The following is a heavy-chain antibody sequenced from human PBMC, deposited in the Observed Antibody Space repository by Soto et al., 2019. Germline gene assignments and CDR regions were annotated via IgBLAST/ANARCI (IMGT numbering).Heavy chain of an antibody. J-gene: IGHJ4*02. CDR1: GFTFSSYA. CDR2: ISGSGGST. V-gene: IGHV3-23*01. D-gene: IGHD2-15*01. CDR3: AFFRGVSRVTGYCSGGSCPLDY. Sequence: GGSLRLSCAASGFTFSSYAMSWVRQAPGKGLEWVSAISGSGGSTYYADSVKGRFTISRDNSKNTLYLQMNSLRAEDTAVYYCAFFRGVSRVTGYCSGGSCPLDYWGQGTLVTVSS.